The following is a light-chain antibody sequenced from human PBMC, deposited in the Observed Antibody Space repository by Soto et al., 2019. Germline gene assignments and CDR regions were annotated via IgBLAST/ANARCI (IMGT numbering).Light chain of an antibody. CDR2: DAS. V-gene: IGKV3-11*01. CDR1: QSVSSY. Sequence: EIVLTQSPATLSLSPGERATLSCRASQSVSSYLAWYQQKPGQAPRLLFYDASSRATGIPARFTGSGSGTDFTLTITSLEPEDFAVYYCQQRTTWPLTFGGGTKVEIK. J-gene: IGKJ4*01. CDR3: QQRTTWPLT.